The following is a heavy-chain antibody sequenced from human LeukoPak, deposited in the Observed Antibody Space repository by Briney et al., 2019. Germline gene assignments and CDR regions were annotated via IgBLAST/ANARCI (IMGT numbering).Heavy chain of an antibody. Sequence: SETLSLTCTVSGGSISSYYWSWIRQPAGKGLEWIGRIYTSGSTNYNPSLKSRVTMSVDTSKNQFSLKLSSVTAADTAVYYCARVRYYYGSGSYDAFDIWGQGKMVTVSS. CDR2: IYTSGST. V-gene: IGHV4-4*07. CDR3: ARVRYYYGSGSYDAFDI. CDR1: GGSISSYY. D-gene: IGHD3-10*01. J-gene: IGHJ3*02.